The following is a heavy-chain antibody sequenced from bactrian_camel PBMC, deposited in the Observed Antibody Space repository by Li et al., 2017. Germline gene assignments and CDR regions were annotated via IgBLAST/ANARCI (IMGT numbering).Heavy chain of an antibody. CDR1: GFTFGDSA. J-gene: IGHJ4*01. D-gene: IGHD2*01. V-gene: IGHV3S40*01. CDR3: AAKRGCSSWKSYRVYDS. CDR2: INSGGGST. Sequence: VQLVESGGGSVQAGGSLRLSCTASGFTFGDSAMGWYRQAPGKGLEWVSAINSGGGSTYYADSVKGRFTISRDNSKNTVYLQMNSLRPEDSAMYYCAAKRGCSSWKSYRVYDSWGQGTQVTVS.